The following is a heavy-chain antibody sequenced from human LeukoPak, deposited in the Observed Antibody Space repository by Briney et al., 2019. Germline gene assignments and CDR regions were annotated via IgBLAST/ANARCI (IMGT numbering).Heavy chain of an antibody. CDR1: GFTFSSYG. D-gene: IGHD5-18*01. CDR2: ISYDGSNK. Sequence: GRSLRLSRAASGFTFSSYGMHWVRQAPGKGLEWVAVISYDGSNKYYADSVKGRFTISRDNSKNTLYLQMNSLRAEDTAVYYCASRYSYGYSLDYWGQGTLVTVSS. J-gene: IGHJ4*02. CDR3: ASRYSYGYSLDY. V-gene: IGHV3-30*03.